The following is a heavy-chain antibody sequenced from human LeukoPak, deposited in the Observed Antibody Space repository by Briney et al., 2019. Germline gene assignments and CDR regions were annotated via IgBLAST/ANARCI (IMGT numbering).Heavy chain of an antibody. Sequence: ASVKVSCKASGGTFSSFGISWVRQAPGQGLEWMGGIIPVFGTAKYAQKVQGRVTITADESTSTAYMELSSLRSEDTAVYYCARASPVTMIVVVIPRRGAFDIWGQGTMVTVSS. J-gene: IGHJ3*02. V-gene: IGHV1-69*13. CDR1: GGTFSSFG. D-gene: IGHD3-22*01. CDR3: ARASPVTMIVVVIPRRGAFDI. CDR2: IIPVFGTA.